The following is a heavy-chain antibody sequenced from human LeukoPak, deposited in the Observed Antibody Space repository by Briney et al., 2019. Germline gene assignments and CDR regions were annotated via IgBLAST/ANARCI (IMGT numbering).Heavy chain of an antibody. J-gene: IGHJ4*02. Sequence: SETLSLTCIVSGYSITSGYYWGWIRQPPGKGLEWIGSIIHSDRRRTYYNPSLKSRVTISVDTSKNQFSLNLTSVTAADTALYYCAREILYDSSAYNVWGQGTLVTVSS. CDR1: GYSITSGYY. V-gene: IGHV4-38-2*02. CDR3: AREILYDSSAYNV. CDR2: IIHSDRRRT. D-gene: IGHD3-22*01.